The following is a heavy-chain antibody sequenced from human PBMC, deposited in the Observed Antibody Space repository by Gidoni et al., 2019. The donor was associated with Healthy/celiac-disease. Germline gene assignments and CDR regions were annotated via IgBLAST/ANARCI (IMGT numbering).Heavy chain of an antibody. CDR1: GFTFSSYA. V-gene: IGHV3-23*01. CDR2: ISGSGGST. J-gene: IGHJ3*02. Sequence: EVQLLESGGGLVQPGGSLRLSCAASGFTFSSYAMSWVRQAPGKGLGWVSAISGSGGSTYYADSVKGRFTISRDNSKNTLYLQMNSLRAEDTAVYYCAKREDIVVVVAATDDAFDIWGQGTMVTVSS. CDR3: AKREDIVVVVAATDDAFDI. D-gene: IGHD2-15*01.